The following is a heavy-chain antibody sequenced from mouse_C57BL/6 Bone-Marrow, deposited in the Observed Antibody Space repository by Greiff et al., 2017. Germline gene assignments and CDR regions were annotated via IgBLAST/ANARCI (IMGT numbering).Heavy chain of an antibody. V-gene: IGHV1-76*01. CDR1: GYTFTDYY. J-gene: IGHJ4*01. CDR3: AAIYYDYDDAMDY. Sequence: VMLVESGAELVRPGASVKLSCKASGYTFTDYYINWVKQRPGQGLEWIARIYPGSGNTYYNEKFKGKATLTAEKSSSTAYMQLSSLTSEDSAVYFCAAIYYDYDDAMDYWGQGTSVTVSS. D-gene: IGHD2-4*01. CDR2: IYPGSGNT.